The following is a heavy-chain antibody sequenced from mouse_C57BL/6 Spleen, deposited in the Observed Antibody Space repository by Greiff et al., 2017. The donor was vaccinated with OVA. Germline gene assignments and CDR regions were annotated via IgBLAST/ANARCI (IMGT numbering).Heavy chain of an antibody. CDR3: ARSLYGSSTYYFDY. J-gene: IGHJ2*01. CDR1: GYTFTTYP. D-gene: IGHD1-1*01. CDR2: FHPYNDDT. V-gene: IGHV1-47*01. Sequence: VQVVESGAELVKPGASVKMSCKASGYTFTTYPIEWMKQNHGKSLEWIGNFHPYNDDTKYNEKFKGKATLTVEKSSSTVYLELSRLTSDDSAVYYCARSLYGSSTYYFDYWGQGTTLTVSS.